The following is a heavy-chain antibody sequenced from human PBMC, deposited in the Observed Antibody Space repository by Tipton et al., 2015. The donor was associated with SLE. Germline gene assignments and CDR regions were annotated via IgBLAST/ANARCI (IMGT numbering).Heavy chain of an antibody. CDR2: IYYSGST. Sequence: TLSLTCTVSGGSISSSSYYWGWIRQPPGKGLEWIGSIYYSGSTYYNPSLKSRVTISVDTSKNQFSLKLSSVTAADTAVYYCARDSGTTVTTKPADYWGQGTLVTVSS. J-gene: IGHJ4*02. CDR1: GGSISSSSYY. V-gene: IGHV4-39*07. CDR3: ARDSGTTVTTKPADY. D-gene: IGHD4-17*01.